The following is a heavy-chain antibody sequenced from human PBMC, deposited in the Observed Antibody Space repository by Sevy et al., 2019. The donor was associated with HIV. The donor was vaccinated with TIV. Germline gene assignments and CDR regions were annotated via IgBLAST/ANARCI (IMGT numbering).Heavy chain of an antibody. V-gene: IGHV3-30*09. CDR3: AREGQLWFVYYFDN. CDR1: GFTFSSYA. D-gene: IGHD3-10*01. J-gene: IGHJ4*02. Sequence: GGSLRLSCAASGFTFSSYAMHWVRQAPGKGLEWVSVISYDGCNKYYADSVRGRFAISRDNSKNTLYLQMNSLRPEDTAIYYCAREGQLWFVYYFDNWGQGTLVTVYS. CDR2: ISYDGCNK.